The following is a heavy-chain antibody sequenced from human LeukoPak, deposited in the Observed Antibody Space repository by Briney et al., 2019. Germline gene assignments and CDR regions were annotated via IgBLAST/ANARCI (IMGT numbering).Heavy chain of an antibody. J-gene: IGHJ4*02. CDR1: GYTFTGYY. Sequence: ASVKVSCKASGYTFTGYYMHWVRQAPGQGLEWMGWINPNSGNTGYAQKFQGRVTITRNTSISTAYMELSSLRSEDTAVYYCARVPNNWAGPSVSDYWGQGTLVTLSS. CDR2: INPNSGNT. CDR3: ARVPNNWAGPSVSDY. D-gene: IGHD1-20*01. V-gene: IGHV1-8*03.